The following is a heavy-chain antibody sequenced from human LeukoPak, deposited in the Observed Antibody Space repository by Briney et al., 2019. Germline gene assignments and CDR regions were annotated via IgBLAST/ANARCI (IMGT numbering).Heavy chain of an antibody. J-gene: IGHJ4*02. CDR2: ISGDGGST. CDR1: GFTFDDYA. D-gene: IGHD5-18*01. CDR3: AKVNTAMESPDY. Sequence: GGSLRLSCAASGFTFDDYAMHWVRQAPGKGLEWVSLISGDGGSTYYADSVKGRFTISRDNSKNSLYLQMNSLRTEDTALYYWAKVNTAMESPDYWGQGTLVTVSS. V-gene: IGHV3-43*02.